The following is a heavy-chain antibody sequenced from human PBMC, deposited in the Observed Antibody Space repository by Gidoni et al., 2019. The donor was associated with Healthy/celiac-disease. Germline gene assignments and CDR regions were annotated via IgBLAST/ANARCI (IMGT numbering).Heavy chain of an antibody. CDR2: INPSGST. CDR1: GGSFRGYY. V-gene: IGHV4-34*01. Sequence: QVQLQQWGAGLLKPSETLSLTCAVYGGSFRGYYWSWIRQPPGKGLEWIGEINPSGSTNYNPSLKSRVTISVDTSKNQFSLKLSSVTAADTAVYYCARGPAYYYDSSGCDYWGQGTLVTVSS. CDR3: ARGPAYYYDSSGCDY. D-gene: IGHD3-22*01. J-gene: IGHJ4*02.